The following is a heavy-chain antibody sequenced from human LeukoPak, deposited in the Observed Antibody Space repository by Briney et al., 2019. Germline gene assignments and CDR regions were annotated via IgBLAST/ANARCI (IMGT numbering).Heavy chain of an antibody. Sequence: ASVKVSCKASGYTFTSYGISWVRQAPGQGLEWMGWISAYSGNTNYAQKLQGRVTMTTDTSTSTAYMELRSLRYDDTAVYYCAGDRIVGATGNWFDPWGQGTLVTVSS. D-gene: IGHD1-26*01. V-gene: IGHV1-18*01. CDR2: ISAYSGNT. CDR1: GYTFTSYG. J-gene: IGHJ5*02. CDR3: AGDRIVGATGNWFDP.